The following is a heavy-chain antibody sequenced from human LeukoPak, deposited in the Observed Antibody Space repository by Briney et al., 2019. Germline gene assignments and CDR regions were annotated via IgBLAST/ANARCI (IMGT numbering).Heavy chain of an antibody. V-gene: IGHV1-46*01. Sequence: ASVEVSCKASGYTFTSYYMHWVRQAPGQGLEWLGIINPSGGSVVYAPKFQGRITMTRDMSTSTVYMELSSLRSEDTAVYYCARGSVGGRMDYWGQGTLVTVSS. D-gene: IGHD1-26*01. CDR1: GYTFTSYY. CDR2: INPSGGSV. CDR3: ARGSVGGRMDY. J-gene: IGHJ4*02.